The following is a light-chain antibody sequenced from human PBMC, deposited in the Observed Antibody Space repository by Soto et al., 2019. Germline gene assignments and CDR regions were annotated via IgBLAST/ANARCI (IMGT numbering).Light chain of an antibody. V-gene: IGKV1-5*03. CDR1: QSVSNW. CDR2: NAS. J-gene: IGKJ1*01. CDR3: QQYGDYFTLT. Sequence: EIQMTQSPSTLSLSVGDRVTITCRASQSVSNWLAWYQQKPGKAPKLLIYNASTIHSGIPSRFSGSGSGTDFTLTISGLEPEDFAAYYCQQYGDYFTLTFGRGTKVE.